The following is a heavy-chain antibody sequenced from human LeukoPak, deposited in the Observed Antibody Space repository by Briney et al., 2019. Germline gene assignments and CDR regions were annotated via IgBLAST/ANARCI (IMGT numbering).Heavy chain of an antibody. V-gene: IGHV1-46*01. D-gene: IGHD5-24*01. CDR1: GYSFTSNY. J-gene: IGHJ4*02. CDR3: ARDLGMATIFRGTVY. Sequence: ASVKVSCKASGYSFTSNYIHWVRQAPGQGLEWMGMIYPRDGSTSYAQKFQGRVTVTRDTSTSTVHMELSGLRAEDTAVYYCARDLGMATIFRGTVYWGQGTLVTVSS. CDR2: IYPRDGST.